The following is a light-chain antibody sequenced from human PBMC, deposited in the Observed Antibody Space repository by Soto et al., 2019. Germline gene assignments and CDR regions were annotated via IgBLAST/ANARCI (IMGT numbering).Light chain of an antibody. CDR3: SSYTSSITPYV. CDR2: GVS. J-gene: IGLJ1*01. V-gene: IGLV2-14*01. Sequence: QSALTQPASVSGSPGQSITISCTGTITDIGAYNYVSWYQQHPGKAPKLLIYGVSSRPSGVSNRFSGSKSGNAAYLTISGLQADDEAEYYCSSYTSSITPYVFGTGTKATAL. CDR1: ITDIGAYNY.